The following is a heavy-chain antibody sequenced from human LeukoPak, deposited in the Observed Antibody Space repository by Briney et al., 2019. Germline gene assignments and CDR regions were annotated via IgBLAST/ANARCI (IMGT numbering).Heavy chain of an antibody. J-gene: IGHJ4*02. D-gene: IGHD2-2*01. Sequence: GGSLRLSCAASGFTFSSYGMHWVRQAPGKGLEWVAVISNDGSNKYYADSVKGRFTISRDNSKNTLYLQMNSLRAEDTAVYYCARERGYCSSTSCSKDFDYWGQGTLVTVSS. CDR2: ISNDGSNK. V-gene: IGHV3-30*03. CDR3: ARERGYCSSTSCSKDFDY. CDR1: GFTFSSYG.